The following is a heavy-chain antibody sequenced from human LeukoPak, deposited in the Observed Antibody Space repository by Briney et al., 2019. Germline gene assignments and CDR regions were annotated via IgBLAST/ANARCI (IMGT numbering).Heavy chain of an antibody. J-gene: IGHJ4*02. Sequence: PGGSLRLSCAASGFTFSSYAMHWVRQAPGKGLEWVAVISYDGSNKYYADSVKGRFTISRDNSKNTLYLQMNSLRAEDTALYYCAKDISPREVGAFDYWGQGTLVTVSS. CDR1: GFTFSSYA. CDR3: AKDISPREVGAFDY. D-gene: IGHD1-26*01. CDR2: ISYDGSNK. V-gene: IGHV3-30-3*01.